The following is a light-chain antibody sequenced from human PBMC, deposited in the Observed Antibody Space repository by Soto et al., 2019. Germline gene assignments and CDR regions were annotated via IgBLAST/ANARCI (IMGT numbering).Light chain of an antibody. Sequence: EIVMTQSPAPLSVSPGETTRLSCRASQSINSDVAWYQQKVGQTPRLLIHGASTRATGIAARFSGSGSGTEFTLTISNLEPEEFAVYYCQQRSNWPPALTLGGGTKVDIK. J-gene: IGKJ4*01. CDR1: QSINSD. V-gene: IGKV3-11*01. CDR3: QQRSNWPPALT. CDR2: GAS.